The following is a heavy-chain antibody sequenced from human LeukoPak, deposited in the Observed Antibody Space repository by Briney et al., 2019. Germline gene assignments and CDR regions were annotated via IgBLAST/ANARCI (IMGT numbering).Heavy chain of an antibody. CDR2: IFRTGST. CDR1: GGSFSGYY. V-gene: IGHV4-34*12. J-gene: IGHJ5*01. CDR3: ARRVGFYGSGSLNYFDP. D-gene: IGHD3-10*01. Sequence: SETLSLTCAVYGGSFSGYYWSWIRQPPGKGLEWIGSIFRTGSTYYSASLKSRVSISVDTSKNHIALKLTSVTASDTAVYFCARRVGFYGSGSLNYFDPWGQGILVSVS.